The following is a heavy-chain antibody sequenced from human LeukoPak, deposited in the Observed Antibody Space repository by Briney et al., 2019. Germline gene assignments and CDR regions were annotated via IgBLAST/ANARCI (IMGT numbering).Heavy chain of an antibody. V-gene: IGHV3-53*01. CDR1: GFTVSSNY. Sequence: GGSLRLSCAASGFTVSSNYMSWVRQAPGKGLEWVSVIYSGGSTYYADSVKGRFTISRDNAKNSLYLQMNSLRAEDTAVYYCARDLLFRYSYGQSYFDYWGQGTLVTVSS. CDR3: ARDLLFRYSYGQSYFDY. CDR2: IYSGGST. D-gene: IGHD5-18*01. J-gene: IGHJ4*02.